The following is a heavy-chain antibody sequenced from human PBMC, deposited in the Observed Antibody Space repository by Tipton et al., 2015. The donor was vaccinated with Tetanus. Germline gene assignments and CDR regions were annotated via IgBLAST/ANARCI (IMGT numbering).Heavy chain of an antibody. Sequence: MQLVQSGADVKKPGESLKISCKASGYSLTSHWIGWVRQMPGKGLEWMGMIFPDDSDTRYSPSFQGHVTFSVDKSTSTVYLQWSSLKASDTAMYFCARMYSTSSPFDHWGQGTLVAVSS. CDR1: GYSLTSHW. V-gene: IGHV5-51*01. J-gene: IGHJ4*02. CDR3: ARMYSTSSPFDH. CDR2: IFPDDSDT. D-gene: IGHD6-6*01.